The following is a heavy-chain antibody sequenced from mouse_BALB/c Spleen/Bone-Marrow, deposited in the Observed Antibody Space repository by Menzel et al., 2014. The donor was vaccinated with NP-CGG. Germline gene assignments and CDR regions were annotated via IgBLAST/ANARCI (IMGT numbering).Heavy chain of an antibody. CDR1: GYTFTSYT. Sequence: QVHVKQSGAELARPGASVKMSCKASGYTFTSYTMHWVKQRPGQGLEWIGYINPSSGYTNYNQKFKDKAILTADKSSSTAYMQLSSLTSEDSAVYYCARRYYGNPFDYRGQGTTLTVSS. V-gene: IGHV1-4*01. CDR3: ARRYYGNPFDY. CDR2: INPSSGYT. D-gene: IGHD2-1*01. J-gene: IGHJ2*01.